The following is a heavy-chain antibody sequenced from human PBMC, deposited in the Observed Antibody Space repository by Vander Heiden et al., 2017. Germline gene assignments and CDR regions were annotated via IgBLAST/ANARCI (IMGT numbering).Heavy chain of an antibody. CDR1: GSTFSGAT. J-gene: IGHJ1*01. Sequence: EVQLLESGGGLVPPGGSLRLSCAACGSTFSGATVHSGRQASGRGLEWVGHIRSKANNYAAGCAASVEGRFTISRDDSKDTAYLQMNSLKIEDTAVYYCASPSSGIGDQGTLVTVSS. CDR2: IRSKANNYAA. V-gene: IGHV3-73*02. D-gene: IGHD3-10*01. CDR3: ASPSSGI.